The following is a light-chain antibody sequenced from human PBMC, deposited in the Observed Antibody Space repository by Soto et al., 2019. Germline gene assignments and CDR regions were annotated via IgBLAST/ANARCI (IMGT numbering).Light chain of an antibody. V-gene: IGKV1-27*01. Sequence: MQMTQSPSSLAASVGDRITITCRASQDISSYVAWYQQKPGKVPRLLIYGASTLRSGVPSRFSGSSSASGSGTDFTLTISSLQPEDVATYYCQKYDSAPLTFGGGTKVEIK. J-gene: IGKJ4*01. CDR3: QKYDSAPLT. CDR1: QDISSY. CDR2: GAS.